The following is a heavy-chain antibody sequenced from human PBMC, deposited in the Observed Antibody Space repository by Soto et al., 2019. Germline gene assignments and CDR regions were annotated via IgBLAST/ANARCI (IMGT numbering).Heavy chain of an antibody. J-gene: IGHJ3*02. V-gene: IGHV1-46*01. D-gene: IGHD4-17*01. CDR1: GHPFISYY. Sequence: QVQLVQSGAEVRKPGASVKVSCKASGHPFISYYIHWVRQAPGQGLEWMGIINPYGGNTNYAQKLQGRVTMTGDTSTSTVYMELSSLRSEDTAVYYCVLPKTTVTTLDALDIWGQGTLVTVSS. CDR2: INPYGGNT. CDR3: VLPKTTVTTLDALDI.